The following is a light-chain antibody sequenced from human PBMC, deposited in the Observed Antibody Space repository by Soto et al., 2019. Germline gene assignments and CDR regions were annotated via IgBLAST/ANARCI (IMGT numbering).Light chain of an antibody. Sequence: DIPMTQSPSSLSASIGDRVTITCQASQDITKFLSWFQQKPGKAPKLLISDVSNLEAGVPSRFSGSGSGTDFTLTISSLQPEDIATYYCQEHAHPTWTFGQGTKLEI. CDR3: QEHAHPTWT. CDR2: DVS. CDR1: QDITKF. J-gene: IGKJ2*01. V-gene: IGKV1-33*01.